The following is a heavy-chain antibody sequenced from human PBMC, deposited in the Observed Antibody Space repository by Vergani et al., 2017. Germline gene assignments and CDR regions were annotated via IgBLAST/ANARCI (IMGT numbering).Heavy chain of an antibody. D-gene: IGHD2-2*01. CDR1: GYTFTGYY. CDR3: ARDPGYPTSRRGSYFDY. CDR2: INPNSGGT. J-gene: IGHJ4*02. V-gene: IGHV1-2*02. Sequence: QVQLVQSGAEVKKPGASVKVSCKASGYTFTGYYMHWVRQAPGQGLEWMGWINPNSGGTNYAQKFQGRVTMTRDTSISTAYMELSRLRSDDTAVYYCARDPGYPTSRRGSYFDYWGQGTLVTVSS.